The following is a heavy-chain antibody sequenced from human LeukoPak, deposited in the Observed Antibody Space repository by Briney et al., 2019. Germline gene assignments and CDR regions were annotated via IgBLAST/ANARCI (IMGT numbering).Heavy chain of an antibody. D-gene: IGHD6-19*01. J-gene: IGHJ6*02. CDR1: GYTLTELS. CDR2: FDPEDGET. V-gene: IGHV1-24*01. CDR3: ARLKEIAVAGTPNYYYGMDV. Sequence: ASVKVSCKVSGYTLTELSMHWVRQAPGKGLEWMGGFDPEDGETIYAQKFQGRVTMTEDTSTDTAYMELSSLRSEDTAVYYCARLKEIAVAGTPNYYYGMDVWGQGTTVTVSS.